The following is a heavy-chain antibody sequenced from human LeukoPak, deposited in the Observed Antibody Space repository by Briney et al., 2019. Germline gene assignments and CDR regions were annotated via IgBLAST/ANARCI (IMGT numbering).Heavy chain of an antibody. CDR2: IYTSGST. V-gene: IGHV4-4*07. Sequence: SETLSLTCAVYGGSFSSYYWSWIRQPAGKGLEWIGRIYTSGSTNYNPSLKSRVTMSVDTSKNQFSLKLSSVTAADTPVYYCARDWVDYDFWSGYPTLYYSAYYYYGMDVWGQGTTVTVSS. D-gene: IGHD3-3*01. CDR3: ARDWVDYDFWSGYPTLYYSAYYYYGMDV. CDR1: GGSFSSYY. J-gene: IGHJ6*02.